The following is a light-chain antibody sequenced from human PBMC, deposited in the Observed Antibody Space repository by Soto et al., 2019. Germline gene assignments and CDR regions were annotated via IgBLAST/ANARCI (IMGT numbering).Light chain of an antibody. CDR1: SSDIGSYNY. V-gene: IGLV2-14*03. CDR2: DVS. CDR3: SSSSSGYTV. J-gene: IGLJ2*01. Sequence: QSALTQPASESGSPGQSITISCTGTSSDIGSYNYVSWYQRHPGIAPKLLIYDVSYRPSGISDRFSGSKSGYTASLTISGLQTEDEADYYCSSSSSGYTVFGGGTKLTVL.